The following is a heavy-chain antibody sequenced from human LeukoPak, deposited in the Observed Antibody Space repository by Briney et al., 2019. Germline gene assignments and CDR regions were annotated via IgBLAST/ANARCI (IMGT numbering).Heavy chain of an antibody. D-gene: IGHD3-10*01. Sequence: PSETLSLTCTVSGGSVSSTTYYWSWIRQPPGKGLEWIASINYSGSTYYNPSLKSRVTISVDTSKNQFSLKLSSVTAADTAVYYCARSYGSGNYVDYWGQGTLVTASS. J-gene: IGHJ4*02. V-gene: IGHV4-39*01. CDR2: INYSGST. CDR3: ARSYGSGNYVDY. CDR1: GGSVSSTTYY.